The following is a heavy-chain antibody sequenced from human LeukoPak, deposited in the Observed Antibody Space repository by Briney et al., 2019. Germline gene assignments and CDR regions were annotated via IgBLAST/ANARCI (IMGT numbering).Heavy chain of an antibody. J-gene: IGHJ3*02. CDR1: GFTVSSNY. V-gene: IGHV3-53*01. CDR3: ARDPSIGYYSDYGAFDI. CDR2: IYSGGST. Sequence: GGSPRLSCAASGFTVSSNYMSWVRQAPGKGLEWVSVIYSGGSTYYADSVKGRFTISRDNSKNTLYLQMNSLRAEDTAVYYCARDPSIGYYSDYGAFDIWGQGTMVTVSS. D-gene: IGHD4-17*01.